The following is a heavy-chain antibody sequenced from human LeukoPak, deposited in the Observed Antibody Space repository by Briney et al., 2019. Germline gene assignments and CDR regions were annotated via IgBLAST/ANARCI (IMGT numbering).Heavy chain of an antibody. J-gene: IGHJ4*02. CDR3: VRDGAQPGYYFDF. Sequence: PGGSLRLSCAAPGFTFSSLWMHWVRQAPGKGLVWVSAISYGDDSTYYADSVKGRFTVFRDKFIDTLYLHMSSLRVEDTALYFCVRDGAQPGYYFDFWGQGSLVTVSS. D-gene: IGHD1-26*01. V-gene: IGHV3-23*01. CDR2: ISYGDDST. CDR1: GFTFSSLW.